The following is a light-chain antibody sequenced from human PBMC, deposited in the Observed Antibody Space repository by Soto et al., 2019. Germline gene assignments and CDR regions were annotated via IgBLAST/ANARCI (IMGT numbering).Light chain of an antibody. CDR2: GAS. CDR1: QSVSSNY. Sequence: EVVLTQSPGTLSLSPGERATLSCRASQSVSSNYLAWYQQKPGQAPRLLIYGASSRATGIPDRFSGSGSGTDFTLTISRLEPDDLAVYYCQHYGNSPALTFGGGTKVDIK. V-gene: IGKV3-20*01. CDR3: QHYGNSPALT. J-gene: IGKJ4*01.